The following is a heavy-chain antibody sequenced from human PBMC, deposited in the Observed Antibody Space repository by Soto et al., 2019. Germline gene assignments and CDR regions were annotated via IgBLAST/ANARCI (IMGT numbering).Heavy chain of an antibody. D-gene: IGHD1-26*01. Sequence: GGSLRLSCAASGFTFSSYAMSWVRQAPGKGLEWVSAISGSGGSTYYADSVKGRFTISRDNSKNTLYLQMNSLRAEDTAVYYCAKGEEHSGSYYVLYYGMDVWGEGTTVTVYS. CDR2: ISGSGGST. J-gene: IGHJ6*01. CDR3: AKGEEHSGSYYVLYYGMDV. CDR1: GFTFSSYA. V-gene: IGHV3-23*01.